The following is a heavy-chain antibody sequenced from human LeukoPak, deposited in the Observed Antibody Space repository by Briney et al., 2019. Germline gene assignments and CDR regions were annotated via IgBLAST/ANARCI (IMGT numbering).Heavy chain of an antibody. CDR1: GGSFSGYY. D-gene: IGHD3-10*01. CDR3: ARLYGSGSYYRH. J-gene: IGHJ4*02. Sequence: SETLPLTCTVYGGSFSGYYWSWIRQPPGKGLEWIGEINQSGSTNHNPSLKSRVTISADTSKNQFSLKLNSMTAADTAVYYCARLYGSGSYYRHWGQGTLVTVSS. V-gene: IGHV4-34*01. CDR2: INQSGST.